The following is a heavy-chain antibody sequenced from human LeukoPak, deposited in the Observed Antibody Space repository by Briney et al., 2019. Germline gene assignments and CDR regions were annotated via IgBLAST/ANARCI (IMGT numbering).Heavy chain of an antibody. CDR2: IYYSGST. CDR3: ARDHRGYCGSTSCFDWRFDP. V-gene: IGHV4-59*01. D-gene: IGHD2-2*01. CDR1: GGSISSYY. Sequence: PSETLSLTCTVSGGSISSYYWSWIWQPPGKGLEWIGYIYYSGSTNYNPSLKSRVTISVDTSKNQFSLKLSSVTAADTAVYYWARDHRGYCGSTSCFDWRFDPWGQGTLVSDSS. J-gene: IGHJ5*02.